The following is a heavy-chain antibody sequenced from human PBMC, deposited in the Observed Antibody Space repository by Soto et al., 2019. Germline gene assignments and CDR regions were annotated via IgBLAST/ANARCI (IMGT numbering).Heavy chain of an antibody. D-gene: IGHD6-6*01. CDR2: IYYSGST. CDR3: ARDKGYSSSSI. V-gene: IGHV4-59*01. J-gene: IGHJ4*02. Sequence: SETLSLTCTVSGGSISSYYWSWIRQPPGKGLEWIGYIYYSGSTNYNPSLKSRVTISVDTSKNQFSLKLSSVTAADTAVYYCARDKGYSSSSIWGQGTLVTVSS. CDR1: GGSISSYY.